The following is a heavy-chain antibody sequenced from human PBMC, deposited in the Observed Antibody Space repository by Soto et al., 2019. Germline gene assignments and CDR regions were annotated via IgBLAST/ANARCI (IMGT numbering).Heavy chain of an antibody. CDR2: IYYSGST. J-gene: IGHJ6*02. V-gene: IGHV4-39*01. Sequence: SETLSLTCTVSGGSISSSSYYWGWIRQPPGKGLEWNGSIYYSGSTYYNPSLKSRVTISVDTSKNQFSLKLSSVTAADTAVYYCVLTSPRIPGIAAAADPLYYYYGMDVWGQGTTVTVSS. CDR1: GGSISSSSYY. D-gene: IGHD6-13*01. CDR3: VLTSPRIPGIAAAADPLYYYYGMDV.